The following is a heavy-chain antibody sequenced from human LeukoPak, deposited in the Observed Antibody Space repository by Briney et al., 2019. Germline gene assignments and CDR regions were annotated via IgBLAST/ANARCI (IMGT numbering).Heavy chain of an antibody. J-gene: IGHJ1*01. V-gene: IGHV3-21*01. Sequence: PGGSLRLSCAASGFTFSSYSMNWVRQAPGKGLEWVSSISSSSSYIYYADSVKGRFTISRDNAKNSLYLQMNSLRAEDTAVYYCARDHLVQDLLLQHWGQGTLVTVSS. CDR2: ISSSSSYI. CDR3: ARDHLVQDLLLQH. D-gene: IGHD1-1*01. CDR1: GFTFSSYS.